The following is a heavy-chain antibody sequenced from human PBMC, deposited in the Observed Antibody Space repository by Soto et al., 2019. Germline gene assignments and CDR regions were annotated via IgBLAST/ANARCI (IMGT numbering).Heavy chain of an antibody. V-gene: IGHV4-39*01. CDR2: FYYSGST. Sequence: PSETLSLTCTVSGGSISSYYWVWIRQPPGKGLEWIGSFYYSGSTYYNPSLKSRVSISVDTSENQFSLKLSSVTAADTAVYYCARQVVDGTVAGTGSFDSWGQGTLVTVSS. CDR3: ARQVVDGTVAGTGSFDS. J-gene: IGHJ4*02. CDR1: GGSISSYY. D-gene: IGHD6-19*01.